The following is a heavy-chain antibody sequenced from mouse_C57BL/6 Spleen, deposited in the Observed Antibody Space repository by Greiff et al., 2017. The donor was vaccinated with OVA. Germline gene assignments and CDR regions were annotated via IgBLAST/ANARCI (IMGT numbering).Heavy chain of an antibody. V-gene: IGHV5-9*01. CDR2: ISGGGGNT. CDR3: ARHERGYFDY. CDR1: GFTFSSYT. Sequence: EVKLMESGGGLVKPGGSLKLSCAASGFTFSSYTMSWVRQTPEKRLEWVATISGGGGNTYYPDSVKGRFTISRDNAKNTLYLQMSSLRSEDTALYYCARHERGYFDYWGQGTTLTVSS. J-gene: IGHJ2*01.